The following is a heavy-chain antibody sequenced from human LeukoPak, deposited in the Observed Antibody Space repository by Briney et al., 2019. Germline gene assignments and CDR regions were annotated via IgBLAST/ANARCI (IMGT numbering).Heavy chain of an antibody. Sequence: SETLSLTCTVSGYSIRTSHYWGWIRQSPGKGLEWIGNIYRSGTTYYNPSLKSRVTISVDTSKNQFSLKLSSVTAADTAVYYCAREDYYGSGATDYWGQGTLVTVSS. CDR2: IYRSGTT. CDR3: AREDYYGSGATDY. CDR1: GYSIRTSHY. D-gene: IGHD3-10*01. V-gene: IGHV4-38-2*02. J-gene: IGHJ4*02.